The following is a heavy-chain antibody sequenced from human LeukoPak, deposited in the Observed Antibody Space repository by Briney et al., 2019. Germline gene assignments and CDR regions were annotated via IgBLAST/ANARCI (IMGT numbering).Heavy chain of an antibody. V-gene: IGHV4-30-2*01. CDR3: ARGPIISSGSYPLDY. Sequence: SETLSLTCAVSGGSISSGGYSWSWIRQPPGKGLEWIGYIYHSGSTYYNPSLKSRVTISVDRSKNQFSLKLSSVTAADTAVYYCARGPIISSGSYPLDYWGQGTLVTVSS. CDR1: GGSISSGGYS. D-gene: IGHD1-26*01. CDR2: IYHSGST. J-gene: IGHJ4*02.